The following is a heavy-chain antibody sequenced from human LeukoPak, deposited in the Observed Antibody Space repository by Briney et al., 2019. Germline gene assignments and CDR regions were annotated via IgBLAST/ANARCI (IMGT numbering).Heavy chain of an antibody. J-gene: IGHJ4*02. CDR2: MNPNSGDT. Sequence: ASVKVSCKASGYTFTTYDIPWVRPATGQGLEWMGWMNPNSGDTAYAQKLQGRVAMTRDTSIGAAYMELSSLRSEDTAVYYCARGLGDYYDTSGYYYAVPAHWGQGTLVTVSS. D-gene: IGHD3-22*01. CDR3: ARGLGDYYDTSGYYYAVPAH. V-gene: IGHV1-8*01. CDR1: GYTFTTYD.